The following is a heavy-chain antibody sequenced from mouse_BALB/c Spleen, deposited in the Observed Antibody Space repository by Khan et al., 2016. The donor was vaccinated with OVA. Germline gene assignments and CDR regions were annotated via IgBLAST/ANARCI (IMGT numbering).Heavy chain of an antibody. J-gene: IGHJ4*01. CDR3: ARSITTTKWYYYTVDY. CDR1: GFTFSSTG. D-gene: IGHD1-2*01. V-gene: IGHV5-6*01. Sequence: EVELVESGGDLVKPGGSLKLSCAASGFTFSSTGMSWVRQTPDQRLEWVATISSGGHYTYFPHSVRGRFTISRDNATNPLYLQLSSLKSEDTAMYYCARSITTTKWYYYTVDYWGQGTSGTVSS. CDR2: ISSGGHYT.